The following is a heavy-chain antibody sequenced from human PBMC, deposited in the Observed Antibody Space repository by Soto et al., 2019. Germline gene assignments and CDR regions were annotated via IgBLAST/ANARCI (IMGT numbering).Heavy chain of an antibody. CDR3: ARVPFWEGSPYVFDY. Sequence: SVKVSCKASGGTFSSYAISWVRQAPGQGLEWMGGIIPIFGTANYAQKFQGRVTITADKSTGTAYMELSSLRSEDTAVYYCARVPFWEGSPYVFDYWGQGTLVTVSS. CDR1: GGTFSSYA. J-gene: IGHJ4*02. CDR2: IIPIFGTA. D-gene: IGHD3-10*01. V-gene: IGHV1-69*06.